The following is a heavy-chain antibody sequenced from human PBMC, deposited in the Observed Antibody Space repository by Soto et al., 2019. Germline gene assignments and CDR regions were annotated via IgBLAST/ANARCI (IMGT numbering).Heavy chain of an antibody. J-gene: IGHJ5*02. CDR1: GGSFSGYY. CDR2: INHSGST. D-gene: IGHD3-22*01. V-gene: IGHV4-34*01. CDR3: ARRSEKPPQWLLLRTGLYWFDP. Sequence: SETLSLTCAVYGGSFSGYYWSWIRQPPGKGLEWIGEINHSGSTNYNPSLKSRVTISVDTSKNQFSLKLSSVTAADTAVYYCARRSEKPPQWLLLRTGLYWFDPWGQGTLVTVSS.